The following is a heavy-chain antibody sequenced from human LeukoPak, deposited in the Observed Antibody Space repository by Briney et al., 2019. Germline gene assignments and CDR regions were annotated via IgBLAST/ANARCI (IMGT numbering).Heavy chain of an antibody. J-gene: IGHJ3*02. V-gene: IGHV1-18*01. CDR2: ISAYNGNT. Sequence: ASVKVSCKASGCTFTSYGISWVRQAPGQGLEWMGWISAYNGNTNYAQKLQGRVTMTTDTSTSTAYMELRSLRSDDTAVYYCACSGYSSSWAWDAFDIWGQGTMVTVSS. D-gene: IGHD6-13*01. CDR1: GCTFTSYG. CDR3: ACSGYSSSWAWDAFDI.